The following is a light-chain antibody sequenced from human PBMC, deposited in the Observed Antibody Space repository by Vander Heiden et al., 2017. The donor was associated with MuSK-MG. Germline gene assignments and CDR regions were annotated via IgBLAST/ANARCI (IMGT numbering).Light chain of an antibody. J-gene: IGKJ1*01. CDR3: QQSDSNLTWT. CDR2: AAS. CDR1: QSISIY. V-gene: IGKV1-39*01. Sequence: DIQMTQSPSSLSASVGDRVTITCRASQSISIYLNWYQQKPGKAPKLLIYAASSLQSGVPSRFSGSGSGTDFTLTIGSRQPEDFATYYCQQSDSNLTWTFGQGTKVEIK.